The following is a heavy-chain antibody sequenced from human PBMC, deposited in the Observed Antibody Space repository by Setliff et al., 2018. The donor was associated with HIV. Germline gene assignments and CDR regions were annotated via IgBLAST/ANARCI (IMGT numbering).Heavy chain of an antibody. CDR3: AMSGEWELFFDC. V-gene: IGHV1-18*01. D-gene: IGHD1-26*01. CDR1: GYTFTTYG. J-gene: IGHJ4*02. Sequence: ASVKVSCKASGYTFTTYGISWVRQAPGQRLQWMGWISSHNGNTNYAQNFQGRVTITTATSTATAYMELRSLRSDDTAVYYCAMSGEWELFFDCWGQGTRVTVSS. CDR2: ISSHNGNT.